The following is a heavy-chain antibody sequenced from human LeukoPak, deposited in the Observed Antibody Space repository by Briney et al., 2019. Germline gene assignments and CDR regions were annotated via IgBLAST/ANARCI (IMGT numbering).Heavy chain of an antibody. V-gene: IGHV3-73*01. Sequence: PGGSLRLSCEASGFTFSNAWMSWVRQAPGKGLEWVGRIRSKAKSYATAYAASVKGRFTISRDDSETTAYLQMNSLKTEDTAVYYCTHYYDGSGYYGAFDSWGQGTMVTVSS. CDR3: THYYDGSGYYGAFDS. CDR1: GFTFSNAW. CDR2: IRSKAKSYAT. D-gene: IGHD3-22*01. J-gene: IGHJ3*02.